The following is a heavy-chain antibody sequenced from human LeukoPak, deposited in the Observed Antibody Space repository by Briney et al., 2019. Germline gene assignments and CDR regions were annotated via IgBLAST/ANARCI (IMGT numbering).Heavy chain of an antibody. V-gene: IGHV3-11*04. CDR2: ISGSGSTK. CDR3: ARENPDYDNSWD. Sequence: PGGSLRLSCAASGFSFSDYYMSWMRQAPGKGLEWISYISGSGSTKYYSDSVRGRFTISRDNAKNSLYLEIDRLKVDDTAVYYCARENPDYDNSWDWGQGTLVTVSS. CDR1: GFSFSDYY. D-gene: IGHD3-16*01. J-gene: IGHJ1*01.